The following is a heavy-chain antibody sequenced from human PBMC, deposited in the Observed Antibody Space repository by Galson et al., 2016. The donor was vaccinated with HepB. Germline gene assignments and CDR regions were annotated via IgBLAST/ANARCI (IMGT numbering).Heavy chain of an antibody. V-gene: IGHV3-11*04. CDR1: GFTFGDYY. CDR2: ISTSGTNT. D-gene: IGHD5-24*01. J-gene: IGHJ4*02. Sequence: SLRLSCATSGFTFGDYYMTWIRQAPGKGLEWVSYISTSGTNTYYADSVKGRFTISRDNAKNSLYVQINSLRVDDTALYYCAIDPGYIAAAPFFDYWGQGTLFTVTS. CDR3: AIDPGYIAAAPFFDY.